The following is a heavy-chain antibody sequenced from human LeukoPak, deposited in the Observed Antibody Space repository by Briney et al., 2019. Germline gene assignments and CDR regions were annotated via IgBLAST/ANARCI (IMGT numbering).Heavy chain of an antibody. J-gene: IGHJ4*02. CDR2: ISSSSSFI. D-gene: IGHD1-20*01. Sequence: GGSLRPSCAASGFTFSSYSMTWVRQAPGKGLEWVSSISSSSSFIYYADSVKGRFTISRDNAKNSLYLQMNSLRAEDTAVYYCAREYNWGYFDYWGQGTLVTVSS. CDR3: AREYNWGYFDY. V-gene: IGHV3-21*01. CDR1: GFTFSSYS.